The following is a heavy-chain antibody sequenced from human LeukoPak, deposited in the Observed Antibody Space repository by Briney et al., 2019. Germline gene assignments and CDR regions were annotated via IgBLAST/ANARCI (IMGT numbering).Heavy chain of an antibody. Sequence: GGSLRLSCAVSGITLSNYGMSWVRQAPGKGLEWVAGLSGSDGGTNYADSVQGRFTISRDNPKNTLYLQMNSLRAEDTAVYFCAKRGVVIRVFLVGFHKEAYYFDSWGQGALVTVSS. CDR1: GITLSNYG. CDR2: LSGSDGGT. CDR3: AKRGVVIRVFLVGFHKEAYYFDS. D-gene: IGHD3-10*01. V-gene: IGHV3-23*01. J-gene: IGHJ4*02.